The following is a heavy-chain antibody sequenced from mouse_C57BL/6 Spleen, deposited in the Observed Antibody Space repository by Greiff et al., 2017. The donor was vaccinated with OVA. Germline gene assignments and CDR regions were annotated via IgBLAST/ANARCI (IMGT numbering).Heavy chain of an antibody. V-gene: IGHV5-16*01. CDR2: INYDGSST. CDR1: GFTFSDYY. J-gene: IGHJ4*01. D-gene: IGHD1-1*01. Sequence: EVQVVESEGGLVQPGSSMKLSCTASGFTFSDYYMAWVRQVPEKGLEWVANINYDGSSTYYLDSLKSRFIISRDNAKNILYLQMSSLKSEDTATYYCARESDYDYYAMDYWGQGTSVTVSS. CDR3: ARESDYDYYAMDY.